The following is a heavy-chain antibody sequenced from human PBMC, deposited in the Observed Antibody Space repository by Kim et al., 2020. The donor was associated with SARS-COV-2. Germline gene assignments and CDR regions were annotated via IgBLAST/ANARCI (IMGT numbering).Heavy chain of an antibody. CDR1: GYTFSTYW. J-gene: IGHJ4*01. CDR2: IYPGDSDT. CDR3: ARYPDVLADQVPAYFDS. Sequence: GESLKISCKGSGYTFSTYWIGWVRQVSGQGLEWMGIIYPGDSDTRYSPSFQGQVTISADTSIRTVYLQWSSLKASDTAMYYCARYPDVLADQVPAYFDSW. V-gene: IGHV5-51*01. D-gene: IGHD3-9*01.